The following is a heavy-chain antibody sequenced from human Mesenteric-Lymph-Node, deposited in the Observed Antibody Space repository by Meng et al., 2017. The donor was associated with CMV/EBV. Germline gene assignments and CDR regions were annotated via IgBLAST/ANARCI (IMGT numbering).Heavy chain of an antibody. Sequence: GGSLRLSCAASGFTFSNFEMNWVRQAPGKGLEWVSYISSTGFIIYYGDSVKGRLTVSRDNAKNSLFLQMNSLRAEDTAVYYCAKDLGPRRRPDGFDIWGQGTMVTVSS. J-gene: IGHJ3*02. CDR2: ISSTGFII. CDR1: GFTFSNFE. CDR3: AKDLGPRRRPDGFDI. V-gene: IGHV3-48*03. D-gene: IGHD3-10*01.